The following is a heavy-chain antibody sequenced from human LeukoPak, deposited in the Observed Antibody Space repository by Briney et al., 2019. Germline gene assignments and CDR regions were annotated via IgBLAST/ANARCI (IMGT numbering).Heavy chain of an antibody. CDR3: ARGTPGYCSGGSCSPDYYYYMDV. Sequence: SETLSLTCAVYGGSFSGYNWSWIRQPPGKGLEWIGEINHSGSTNYNPSLKSRVTISVDTPKNQFSLKLSSVTAADTAVYYCARGTPGYCSGGSCSPDYYYYMDVWGKGTTVTVSS. CDR1: GGSFSGYN. CDR2: INHSGST. V-gene: IGHV4-34*01. D-gene: IGHD2-15*01. J-gene: IGHJ6*03.